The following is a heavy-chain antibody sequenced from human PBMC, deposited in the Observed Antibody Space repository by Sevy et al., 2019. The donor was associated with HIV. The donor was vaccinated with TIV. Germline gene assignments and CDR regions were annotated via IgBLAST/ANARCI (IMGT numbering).Heavy chain of an antibody. CDR1: GFTFADYA. V-gene: IGHV3-9*01. J-gene: IGHJ3*02. D-gene: IGHD2-21*01. CDR3: AKDTSPRVKGDSFDI. CDR2: ISWNSGSI. Sequence: GGSLRLSCAASGFTFADYAMHWVRQAPGKGLEWVSGISWNSGSIGYADSVKGRFTISRDNAKNSLYLQMNSLRAEDTALYYCAKDTSPRVKGDSFDIWGQGTMVTVSS.